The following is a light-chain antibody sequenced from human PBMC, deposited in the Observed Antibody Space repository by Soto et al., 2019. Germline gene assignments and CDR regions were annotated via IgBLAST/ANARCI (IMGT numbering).Light chain of an antibody. V-gene: IGKV3-20*01. CDR1: QRVISDY. Sequence: EIVLTQSPGTLSLSPGERATLSCRASQRVISDYLAWYQQKPGQAPRLLIYGASNRATGIPDRFSGSGSRTDFTLTISRLEPEDFAVYYCQQYGSSPLFPFGPGTTVDIK. CDR2: GAS. J-gene: IGKJ3*01. CDR3: QQYGSSPLFP.